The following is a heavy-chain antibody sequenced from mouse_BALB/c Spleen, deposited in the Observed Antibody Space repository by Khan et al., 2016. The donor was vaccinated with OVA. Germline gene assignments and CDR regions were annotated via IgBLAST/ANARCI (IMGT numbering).Heavy chain of an antibody. CDR1: GYYITSGYN. Sequence: EVKLEESGPDLVKPSQSLSLTCTVTGYYITSGYNWHWIRQFPGNKLDWMGYVHYSGRTSYNPYLKSRISITRDTSKNKFFLQLNSVTTEDTATYYCAGEFPTYWGQGTLVTVSA. CDR3: AGEFPTY. J-gene: IGHJ3*01. CDR2: VHYSGRT. D-gene: IGHD2-13*01. V-gene: IGHV3-1*02.